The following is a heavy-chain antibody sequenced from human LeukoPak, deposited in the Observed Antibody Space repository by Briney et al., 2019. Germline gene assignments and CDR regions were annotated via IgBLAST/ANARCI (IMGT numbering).Heavy chain of an antibody. J-gene: IGHJ4*02. V-gene: IGHV3-23*01. CDR2: ISGSGGST. CDR1: GFTFSSYA. Sequence: PGGSLRLSCAASGFTFSSYAMSWVRQAPGKGLEWVSAISGSGGSTYYADSVKGRFTISRDNSKNTLYLQMNSLRAEDTAVYYCAKGGSLYSSGQPSYYFDYWGQGTLVTVSS. CDR3: AKGGSLYSSGQPSYYFDY. D-gene: IGHD6-19*01.